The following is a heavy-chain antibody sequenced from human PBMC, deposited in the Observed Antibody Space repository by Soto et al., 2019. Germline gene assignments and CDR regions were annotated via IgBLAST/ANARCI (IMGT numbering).Heavy chain of an antibody. V-gene: IGHV4-31*11. CDR3: ASPNDYWNGYGPFDY. CDR1: GRSISSVGYY. J-gene: IGHJ4*02. CDR2: ISYSGST. D-gene: IGHD3-3*01. Sequence: QVQLQASGPGLVKPSQTLSLTCAVSGRSISSVGYYWSWVRQHPGKGLEWIGSISYSGSTYYNPSLENRVSISLDTSENRFSLRLNSVTPADTSIYYVASPNDYWNGYGPFDYWGQGSLVTVSS.